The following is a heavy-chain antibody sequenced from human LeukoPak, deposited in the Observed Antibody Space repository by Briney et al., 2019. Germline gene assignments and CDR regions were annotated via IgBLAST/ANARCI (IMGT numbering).Heavy chain of an antibody. CDR1: GDIFNSYS. CDR2: IIPIFGST. V-gene: IGHV1-69*05. Sequence: SVKVSCNASGDIFNSYSVSWVRQAPGQGLGWMGGIIPIFGSTNYAQKFQGRVTITTDQSTRTAYMELNSLSSDDTAVYYCARVGRSRGSLPNSYYYMDVWGKGTTVTVSS. CDR3: ARVGRSRGSLPNSYYYMDV. J-gene: IGHJ6*03. D-gene: IGHD1-26*01.